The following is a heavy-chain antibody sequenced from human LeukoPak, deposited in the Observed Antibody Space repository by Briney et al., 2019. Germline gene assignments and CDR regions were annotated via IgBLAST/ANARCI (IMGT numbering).Heavy chain of an antibody. CDR2: INFSGRI. CDR1: GGSINNDY. Sequence: SETLSLTCTVSGGSINNDYWSWIRQPPGKGPEWIGYINFSGRINYNPSLKSRVTISGDTSKNQFSLRLSSMTAADTAVYYCARGAGWYEYWGQGTLVTVSS. CDR3: ARGAGWYEY. V-gene: IGHV4-59*01. J-gene: IGHJ4*02. D-gene: IGHD6-19*01.